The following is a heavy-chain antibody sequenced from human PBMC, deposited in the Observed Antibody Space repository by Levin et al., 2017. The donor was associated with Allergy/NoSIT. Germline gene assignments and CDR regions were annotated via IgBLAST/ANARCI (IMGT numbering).Heavy chain of an antibody. V-gene: IGHV5-10-1*01. CDR3: ARSCSSTSCHGLDV. CDR1: GYSFTSYW. D-gene: IGHD2-2*01. Sequence: SGGSLRLSCKGSGYSFTSYWISWVRQMPGKGLEWMGRIDPSDSYTNYRPSFQGHVTFSADKSISTAYLQWSSLKASDTAIYYCARSCSSTSCHGLDVWGKGTTVTVSS. J-gene: IGHJ6*04. CDR2: IDPSDSYT.